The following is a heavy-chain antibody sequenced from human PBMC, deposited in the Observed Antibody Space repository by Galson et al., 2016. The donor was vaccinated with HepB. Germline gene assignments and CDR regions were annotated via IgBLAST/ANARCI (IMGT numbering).Heavy chain of an antibody. D-gene: IGHD1-26*01. V-gene: IGHV1-46*01. CDR1: GYTFTYYY. Sequence: SVKVSCKASGYTFTYYYIHWVRQAPGQGLEWMGIINPSGVSTSYAQKFQGRVTMTRDTSTSTVYMELSGLRSEDTAVYYCAIDRVGVGSLENWGQGTLVTVSS. CDR3: AIDRVGVGSLEN. J-gene: IGHJ4*02. CDR2: INPSGVST.